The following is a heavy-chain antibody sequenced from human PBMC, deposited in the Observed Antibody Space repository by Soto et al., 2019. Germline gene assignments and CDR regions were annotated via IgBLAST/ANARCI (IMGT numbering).Heavy chain of an antibody. CDR3: AREAGPYYYGSGSPH. V-gene: IGHV1-69*08. Sequence: QVQLVQSGAEVKKPGSSVKVSCKASGGTFSSYTISWVRQAPGQGLEWMGRIIPILGIANYAQKFQGRVTITAEKSTSTAYMELSSLRSEDTAVYYCAREAGPYYYGSGSPHWGQGTLVTVSS. CDR1: GGTFSSYT. D-gene: IGHD3-10*01. CDR2: IIPILGIA. J-gene: IGHJ4*02.